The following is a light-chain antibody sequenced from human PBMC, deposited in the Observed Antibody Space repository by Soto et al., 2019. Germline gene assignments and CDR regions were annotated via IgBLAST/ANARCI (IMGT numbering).Light chain of an antibody. CDR3: QQYGGSRWT. V-gene: IGKV3-20*01. J-gene: IGKJ1*01. CDR1: QSVSSTY. Sequence: EIVLTQSPGTLSLSPGERATLSCRARQSVSSTYLAWYQQKPGQAPRLLIYGASHRATGIPDRFSGSGSGTDFTLTISRLEPEDFAVYYCQQYGGSRWTFGQGTRVDIK. CDR2: GAS.